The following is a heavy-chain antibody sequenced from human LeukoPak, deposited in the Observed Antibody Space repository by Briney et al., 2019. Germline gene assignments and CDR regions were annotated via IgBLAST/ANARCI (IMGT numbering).Heavy chain of an antibody. CDR2: FYYSGRT. CDR1: GASINSADYS. Sequence: PSETLSLTCTVSGASINSADYSWGWIRQPPGKGLEWIGSFYYSGRTYYNPSLKSRVTISVDTSKNQFSLRLRFVTAADTAVYYCARPKQYCGSGSCYPNTFDIWGRGTLVTVSS. J-gene: IGHJ3*02. V-gene: IGHV4-39*01. D-gene: IGHD2-15*01. CDR3: ARPKQYCGSGSCYPNTFDI.